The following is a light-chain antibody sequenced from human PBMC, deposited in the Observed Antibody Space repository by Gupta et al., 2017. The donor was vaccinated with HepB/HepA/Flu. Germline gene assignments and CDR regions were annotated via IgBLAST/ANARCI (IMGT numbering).Light chain of an antibody. CDR1: SSSIGSNT. Sequence: QSVLPQPSSVSGPPGQRGIISCSGSSSSIGSNTVNWYKQLPGTAPKHLIYSDNRRPSGVPDRFSGAKSGTSASLAISGLQAEDEADFYCASWDDSLNAIFGGGTKLTVL. V-gene: IGLV1-44*01. CDR2: SDN. J-gene: IGLJ2*01. CDR3: ASWDDSLNAI.